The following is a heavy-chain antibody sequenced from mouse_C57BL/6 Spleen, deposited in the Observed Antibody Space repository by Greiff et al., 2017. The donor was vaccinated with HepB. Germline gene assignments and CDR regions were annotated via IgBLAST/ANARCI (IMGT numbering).Heavy chain of an antibody. CDR2: ISYDGSN. CDR1: GYSITSGYY. CDR3: ATDDYGSSYGFAY. Sequence: EVQLQESGPGLVKPSQSLSLTCSVTGYSITSGYYWNWIRQFPGNKLEWMGYISYDGSNNYNPSLKNRISITRDTSKNQFFLKLNSVTTEDTATYYCATDDYGSSYGFAYWGQGTLVTVSA. V-gene: IGHV3-6*01. J-gene: IGHJ3*01. D-gene: IGHD1-1*01.